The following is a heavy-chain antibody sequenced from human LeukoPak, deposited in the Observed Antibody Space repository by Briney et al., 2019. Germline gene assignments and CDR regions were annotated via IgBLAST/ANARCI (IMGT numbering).Heavy chain of an antibody. D-gene: IGHD3-10*01. V-gene: IGHV3-64*01. CDR3: ARESGYGSGSLDY. CDR1: GFTFSSYA. J-gene: IGHJ4*02. Sequence: GGSLRLSCAASGFTFSSYAMHWVRQAPGKGLEYVSAISSNGGDTYYAISVKGRFTISRDDSKNTLYLQMGSLRAEDMAVYYCARESGYGSGSLDYWGQGTLVAVSS. CDR2: ISSNGGDT.